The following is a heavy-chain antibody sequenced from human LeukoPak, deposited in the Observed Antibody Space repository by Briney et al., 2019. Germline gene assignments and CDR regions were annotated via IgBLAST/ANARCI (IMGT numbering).Heavy chain of an antibody. CDR1: GFTFSNAW. D-gene: IGHD3-10*01. V-gene: IGHV3-15*01. J-gene: IGHJ3*02. Sequence: GGSLRLSCAASGFTFSNAWMSWVRQAPGKGLEWVGRIKSKTDGGTTDYAAPVKGRFTISRDDSKNTLYLQMNSLKTEDTAVYYCTTDGSAQTYGPDAFDIWGQGTMVTVSS. CDR2: IKSKTDGGTT. CDR3: TTDGSAQTYGPDAFDI.